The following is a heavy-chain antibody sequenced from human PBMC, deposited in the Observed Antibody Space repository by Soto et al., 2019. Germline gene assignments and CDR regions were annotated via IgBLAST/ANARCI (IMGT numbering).Heavy chain of an antibody. CDR1: GYTIPELP. Sequence: ASVKVSCKVSGYTIPELPIHWVRQAHGKGLEWMGGFDPEDGEPIYAQKFQGRVTMTQDTSTDTAYMEMSSLTSEDTAVYYCAAQPTYFDFWSDYPPWFDPWGQGTLVTVSS. V-gene: IGHV1-24*01. CDR3: AAQPTYFDFWSDYPPWFDP. J-gene: IGHJ5*02. D-gene: IGHD3-3*01. CDR2: FDPEDGEP.